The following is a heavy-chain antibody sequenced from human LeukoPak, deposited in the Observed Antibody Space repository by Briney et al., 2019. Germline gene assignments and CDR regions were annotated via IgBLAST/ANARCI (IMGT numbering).Heavy chain of an antibody. Sequence: SETLSLTCTVSGGSISSSSYYWGWIRQPPGKELEWIGSIYYSGSTYYNPSLKSRVTISVDTSKNQFSLKLSSVTAADTAVYYCPSIRDCSSSSRPGIEYWGQGALVTVSS. D-gene: IGHD2-2*01. CDR3: PSIRDCSSSSRPGIEY. J-gene: IGHJ4*02. CDR1: GGSISSSSYY. CDR2: IYYSGST. V-gene: IGHV4-39*01.